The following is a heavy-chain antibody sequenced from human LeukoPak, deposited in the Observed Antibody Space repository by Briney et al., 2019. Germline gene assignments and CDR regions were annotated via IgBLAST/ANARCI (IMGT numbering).Heavy chain of an antibody. Sequence: PGRSLRLSCAASGFTFSSYGMHWVRQAPGKGLEWVAVIWYDGSNKYYADSVKGRFTISRDNSKNTLYLQMNSLRAEDTAVYYCARSYGYGCLDYWGQGTLVTVSS. CDR2: IWYDGSNK. D-gene: IGHD5-18*01. CDR3: ARSYGYGCLDY. CDR1: GFTFSSYG. V-gene: IGHV3-33*01. J-gene: IGHJ4*02.